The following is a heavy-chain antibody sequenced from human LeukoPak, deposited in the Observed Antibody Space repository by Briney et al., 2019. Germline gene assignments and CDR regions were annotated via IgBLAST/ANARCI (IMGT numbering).Heavy chain of an antibody. J-gene: IGHJ4*02. CDR3: ARAHPKRDYVDY. CDR1: GGSISSYY. V-gene: IGHV4-59*01. Sequence: SGTLSLTCTVSGGSISSYYWSWFRQPPGKGLEWIGYIYYSGSTNYNPSLKSRVTISVDTSKNQFSLKLSSVTAADTAVYYCARAHPKRDYVDYWGQGTLVTVSS. CDR2: IYYSGST.